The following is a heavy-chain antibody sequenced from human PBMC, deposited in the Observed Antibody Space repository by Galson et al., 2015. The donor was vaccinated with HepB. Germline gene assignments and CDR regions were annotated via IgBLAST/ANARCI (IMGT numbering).Heavy chain of an antibody. J-gene: IGHJ3*02. V-gene: IGHV3-33*01. CDR2: IWYDGTNK. D-gene: IGHD4-23*01. Sequence: SLRLSCAASGFTFSTYGMHWVRQAPGKGLEWVAIIWYDGTNKYYADSVKGRFTISRDNSKNTLYLQMNSLRAEDTAVYYCARGDYGGNPSGDAGDAFDIWGQGTMVTVSS. CDR1: GFTFSTYG. CDR3: ARGDYGGNPSGDAGDAFDI.